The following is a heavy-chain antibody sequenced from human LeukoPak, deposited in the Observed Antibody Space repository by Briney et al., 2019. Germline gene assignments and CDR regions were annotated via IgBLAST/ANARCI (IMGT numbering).Heavy chain of an antibody. CDR2: ISSSSSYI. D-gene: IGHD6-13*01. CDR1: GFTFSSYS. Sequence: GGSLRLSCAASGFTFSSYSMNWVRQAPGKGLEWVSSISSSSSYIYYADSVKGRFTISRDNAKNSLYLQMNSLRAEDTAVYYCALIAAAGTEGSDWGQGTLVTVSS. V-gene: IGHV3-21*01. J-gene: IGHJ4*02. CDR3: ALIAAAGTEGSD.